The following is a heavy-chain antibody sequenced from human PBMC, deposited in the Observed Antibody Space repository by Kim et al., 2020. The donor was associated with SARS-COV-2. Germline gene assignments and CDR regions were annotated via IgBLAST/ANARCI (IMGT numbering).Heavy chain of an antibody. V-gene: IGHV3-23*01. CDR3: TNDYA. J-gene: IGHJ4*02. CDR2: GGST. Sequence: GGSTNCADSVKGRFTIAGDNSKNTLYLQMSSLRADDTAVYYCTNDYAWGQGTVVTVSS. D-gene: IGHD3-16*01.